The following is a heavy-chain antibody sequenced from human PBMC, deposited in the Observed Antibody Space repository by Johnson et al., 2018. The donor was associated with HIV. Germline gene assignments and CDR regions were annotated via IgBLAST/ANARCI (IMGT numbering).Heavy chain of an antibody. D-gene: IGHD6-13*01. J-gene: IGHJ3*02. Sequence: QVQLVESGGGVVQPGRSLRLSCAASGFTFSSYGMHWVRQAPGKGLEWVAVIWYDGSNKYYADSVKGRFTISRDNSKNTLYLQMNSLRAEDTAVYYCAREVYSNFDFDAFDIWGQGTMVTVSS. CDR3: AREVYSNFDFDAFDI. V-gene: IGHV3-33*01. CDR2: IWYDGSNK. CDR1: GFTFSSYG.